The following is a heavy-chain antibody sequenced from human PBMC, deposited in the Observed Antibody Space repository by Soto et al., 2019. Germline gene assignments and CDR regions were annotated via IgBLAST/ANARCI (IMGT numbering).Heavy chain of an antibody. V-gene: IGHV4-59*01. CDR3: ARDAYYYGSGSSYYYGMDV. CDR1: GGSFSTYY. CDR2: IYDSGST. J-gene: IGHJ6*02. D-gene: IGHD3-10*01. Sequence: QVQLQESGPGLVKPSETLSLTCTVSGGSFSTYYWNWIRQPPGKGLAWIGDIYDSGSTNYNPSVKSRVTISVDTSKNQFSLKLSSVTAADTAVYYCARDAYYYGSGSSYYYGMDVWGQGTTVTVSS.